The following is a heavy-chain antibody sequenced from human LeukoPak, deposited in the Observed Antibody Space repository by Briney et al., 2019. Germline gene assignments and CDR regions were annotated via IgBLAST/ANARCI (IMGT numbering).Heavy chain of an antibody. CDR2: IRYDGSNK. J-gene: IGHJ6*03. CDR3: AKDGSEYYGSGSYYYYYYYMDV. D-gene: IGHD3-10*01. CDR1: GFTFSSYG. Sequence: GGSLRLSCAASGFTFSSYGMHWVRQAPGKGLEWVAFIRYDGSNKYYADSVKGRFTISRDNSKNTLYLQMNSLRAEDTAVYYCAKDGSEYYGSGSYYYYYYYMDVWGKGTTVTISS. V-gene: IGHV3-30*02.